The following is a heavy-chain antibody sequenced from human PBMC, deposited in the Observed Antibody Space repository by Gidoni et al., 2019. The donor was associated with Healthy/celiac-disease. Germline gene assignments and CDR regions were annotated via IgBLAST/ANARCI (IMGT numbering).Heavy chain of an antibody. J-gene: IGHJ6*02. CDR1: GGTFSSYA. CDR2: IIPILGIA. D-gene: IGHD2-8*01. CDR3: ARDHRIVNCTNGVCHYYYYGMDV. Sequence: QVQLVQSGAEVKKPGSSVKVSCKASGGTFSSYAISWVRQAPGQGLEWMGRIIPILGIANYAQKFQGRVTITADKSTSTAYMELSSLRSEDTAVYYCARDHRIVNCTNGVCHYYYYGMDVWGQGTTVTVSS. V-gene: IGHV1-69*04.